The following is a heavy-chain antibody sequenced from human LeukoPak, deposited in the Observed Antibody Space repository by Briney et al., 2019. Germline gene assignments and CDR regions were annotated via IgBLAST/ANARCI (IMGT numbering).Heavy chain of an antibody. V-gene: IGHV4-59*08. Sequence: SETLSLTCTVSGDSIRSYYWNWIRRPPGKGLELIGYIYYTGSTSYNPSLKSRVTISLDTSKSQFSLRLTSVTAADTAVYYCASHGSSGHDPLTWGQGTLVTVSS. CDR2: IYYTGST. CDR1: GDSIRSYY. D-gene: IGHD5-12*01. J-gene: IGHJ4*01. CDR3: ASHGSSGHDPLT.